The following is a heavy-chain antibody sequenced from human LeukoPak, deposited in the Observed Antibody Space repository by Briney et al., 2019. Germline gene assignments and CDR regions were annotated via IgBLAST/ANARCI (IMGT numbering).Heavy chain of an antibody. J-gene: IGHJ4*02. CDR1: GFTFSTYD. V-gene: IGHV3-48*03. CDR2: ISTTGTTV. CDR3: AKDLGGYPFDY. D-gene: IGHD3-16*01. Sequence: GGSLRLSCAASGFTFSTYDMNWVRQAPGKGLEWVSHISTTGTTVYYADAVKGRFTISRDNSKNTLYLQMNSLRAEDTAVYYCAKDLGGYPFDYWGQGTLVTVSS.